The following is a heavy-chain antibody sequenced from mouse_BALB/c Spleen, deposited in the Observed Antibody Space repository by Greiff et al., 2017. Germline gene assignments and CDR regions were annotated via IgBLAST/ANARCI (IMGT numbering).Heavy chain of an antibody. CDR1: GFTFSSFG. V-gene: IGHV5-17*02. CDR2: ISSGSSTI. CDR3: ARGGGPFAY. Sequence: DVKLVESGGGLVQPGGSRKLSCAASGFTFSSFGMHWVRQAPEKGLEWVAYISSGSSTIYYADTVKGRFTISRDNPKNTLFLQMTSLRSEDTAMYYCARGGGPFAYWGQGTLVTGSA. J-gene: IGHJ3*01.